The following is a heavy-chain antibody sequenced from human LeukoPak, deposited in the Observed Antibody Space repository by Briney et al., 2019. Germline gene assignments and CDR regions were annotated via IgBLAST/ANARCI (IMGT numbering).Heavy chain of an antibody. J-gene: IGHJ4*02. CDR2: IWYDGSNK. Sequence: GRSLRLPCAASGFTFSNYGMHWVRQAPGKGREWVALIWYDGSNKYYADSVKGRFTISRDNSKNTLYLQMNSLRAEDTAVYYCAGSYYNVFDYWGQGTLVTVSS. CDR3: AGSYYNVFDY. V-gene: IGHV3-33*01. CDR1: GFTFSNYG. D-gene: IGHD3-10*01.